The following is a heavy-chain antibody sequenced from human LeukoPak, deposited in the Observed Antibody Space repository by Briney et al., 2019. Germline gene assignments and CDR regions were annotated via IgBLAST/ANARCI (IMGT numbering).Heavy chain of an antibody. V-gene: IGHV3-7*01. CDR3: ARDIVPGSSGYSPKGG. D-gene: IGHD3-22*01. J-gene: IGHJ4*02. CDR2: IKQDGSEK. Sequence: GGSLRLSCAASRFIFSSYGMHWVRQSPGKGLEWVANIKQDGSEKYYVDSVKGRFTISRDNAKNSLFLQMNSLRAEDTAVYYCARDIVPGSSGYSPKGGWGQGTLVTVSS. CDR1: RFIFSSYG.